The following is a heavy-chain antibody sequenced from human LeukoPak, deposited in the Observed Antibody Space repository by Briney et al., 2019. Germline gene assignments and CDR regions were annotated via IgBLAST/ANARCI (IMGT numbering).Heavy chain of an antibody. J-gene: IGHJ3*02. CDR3: ARSKWGYAFDI. CDR2: IYYSGST. D-gene: IGHD7-27*01. V-gene: IGHV4-59*01. Sequence: SETLSLTCTVSGGSISGYYWSRIRQPPGKGLEWIGYIYYSGSTNYNPSLKSRVTISLDTSKNQFSLKLSSVTAADTAVYFCARSKWGYAFDIWGQGTMVTFSS. CDR1: GGSISGYY.